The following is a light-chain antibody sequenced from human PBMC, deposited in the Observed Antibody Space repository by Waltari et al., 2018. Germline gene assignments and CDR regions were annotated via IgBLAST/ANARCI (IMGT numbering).Light chain of an antibody. CDR2: WAS. CDR3: QQYFRAPYT. V-gene: IGKV4-1*01. CDR1: QSVLYSSRDKNY. J-gene: IGKJ2*01. Sequence: DIVLTQSPDSLAVSLGERATINCKSSQSVLYSSRDKNYLTWYQQRPRQPPKLLISWASARESGVPDLFSGSGSGTDFTLTISSLQAEDVAVYYCQQYFRAPYTFGQGTKLEIK.